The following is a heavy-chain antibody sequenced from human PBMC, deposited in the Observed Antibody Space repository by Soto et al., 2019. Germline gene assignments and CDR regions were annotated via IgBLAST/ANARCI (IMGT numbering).Heavy chain of an antibody. D-gene: IGHD3-22*01. CDR1: GYIFTNYY. V-gene: IGHV1-46*01. CDR2: INPSGGRT. CDR3: AATHYYDTSAYDRRNDAFDI. Sequence: ASVKVSCKASGYIFTNYYMHWVRQAPGQGLEWMGIINPSGGRTSYAQKFQGRVSMTRDTSTSTVYMELSSLRSDDTAVYYCAATHYYDTSAYDRRNDAFDIWGQGTLVTVSS. J-gene: IGHJ3*02.